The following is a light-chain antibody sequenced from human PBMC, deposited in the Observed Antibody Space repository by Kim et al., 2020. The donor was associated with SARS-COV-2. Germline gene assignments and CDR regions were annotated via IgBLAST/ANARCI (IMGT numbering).Light chain of an antibody. CDR2: DVV. J-gene: IGLJ1*01. V-gene: IGLV2-11*03. CDR1: SSDVGGYDY. CDR3: CSYAGTYKV. Sequence: PGQSVTISCTGTSSDVGGYDYVSWYQQHPGKAPKLMISDVVNRPSGVPDRFSGSKSGNTASLTISGLQPEDEADYYCCSYAGTYKVFGSGTNVTVL.